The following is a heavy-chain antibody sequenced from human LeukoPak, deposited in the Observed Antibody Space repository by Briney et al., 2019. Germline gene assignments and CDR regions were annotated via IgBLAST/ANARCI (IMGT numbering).Heavy chain of an antibody. CDR2: ISSSGNTV. Sequence: GGSLRLSCAASVFTFSSYEMNWVRQPPGKGLEWVYYISSSGNTVYYADSVKGRFTISRDNAKNSLYMRMNSLRAEDTAVYYCARGFGDLWGQGTLVTVSS. J-gene: IGHJ5*02. V-gene: IGHV3-48*03. D-gene: IGHD3-3*01. CDR1: VFTFSSYE. CDR3: ARGFGDL.